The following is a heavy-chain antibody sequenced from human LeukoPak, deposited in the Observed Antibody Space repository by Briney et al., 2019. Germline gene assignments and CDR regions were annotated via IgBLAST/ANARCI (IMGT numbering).Heavy chain of an antibody. V-gene: IGHV1-3*04. CDR3: ARVGYSGYDSRPVFNY. CDR1: GYTFINYA. Sequence: ASVKVSCKASGYTFINYALHWVRQAPGQRLEWMGWINTGNGNTKYSQKFQGRVTITRATSASTAYMELSSLRSEDTAVYYCARVGYSGYDSRPVFNYWGQGTLVTVSS. CDR2: INTGNGNT. J-gene: IGHJ4*02. D-gene: IGHD5-12*01.